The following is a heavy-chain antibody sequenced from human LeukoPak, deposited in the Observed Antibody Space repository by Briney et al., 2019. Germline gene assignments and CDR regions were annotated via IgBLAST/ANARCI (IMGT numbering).Heavy chain of an antibody. CDR1: GFTFGDYA. CDR3: TRAYCDDGRCYEPNL. V-gene: IGHV3-49*03. Sequence: GGSLRLSCTASGFTFGDYAMSWFRQAPGKGLEWVGLVGGNAYGGTTEYAASVRGRFSISRDDSRSTAYLQMSSLKTEDTAMYYCTRAYCDDGRCYEPNLWGQGTLVTVSS. J-gene: IGHJ5*02. CDR2: VGGNAYGGTT. D-gene: IGHD2-15*01.